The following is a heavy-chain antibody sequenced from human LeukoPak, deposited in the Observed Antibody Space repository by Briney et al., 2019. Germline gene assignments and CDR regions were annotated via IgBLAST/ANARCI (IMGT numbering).Heavy chain of an antibody. CDR2: IYHSGST. CDR1: GGSISSGGYY. CDR3: ARVVPAAMFAFDI. J-gene: IGHJ3*02. V-gene: IGHV4-30-2*01. Sequence: SETLSLTCTVSGGSISSGGYYWSWIRQPPGKGLEWIGYIYHSGSTYYNPSLKGRVTISVDRSKNQFSLKLSSVTAADTAVYYCARVVPAAMFAFDIWGQGTMVTVSS. D-gene: IGHD2-2*01.